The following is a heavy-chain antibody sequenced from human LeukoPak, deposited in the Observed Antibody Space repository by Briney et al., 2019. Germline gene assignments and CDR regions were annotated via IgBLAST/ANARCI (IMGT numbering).Heavy chain of an antibody. Sequence: GGSLRLSCAASRFTFNTYAVNWVRQAPGKGLEWVSAISGNGDITYYADSVRGRFTISRDNSKNTLYLQMNSLRADDTAVYYCARVKRDCSGGSCYSYDYWGQGTLVTVSS. CDR2: ISGNGDIT. CDR1: RFTFNTYA. D-gene: IGHD2-15*01. J-gene: IGHJ4*02. CDR3: ARVKRDCSGGSCYSYDY. V-gene: IGHV3-23*01.